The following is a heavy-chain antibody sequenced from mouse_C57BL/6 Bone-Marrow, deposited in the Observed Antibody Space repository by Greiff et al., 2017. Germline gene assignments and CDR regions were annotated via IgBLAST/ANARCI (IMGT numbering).Heavy chain of an antibody. CDR2: IHPNSGST. Sequence: QVQLQQPGAELVKPGASVKLSCKASGYTFTSYWMHWVKQRPGQGLEWIGMIHPNSGSTNYNEKFKGKATLTVDKSSSTAYMQLSSLTSEDSAVYYCASATGTPYWYFDVWGTGTTVTVSS. D-gene: IGHD4-1*02. CDR1: GYTFTSYW. CDR3: ASATGTPYWYFDV. J-gene: IGHJ1*03. V-gene: IGHV1-64*01.